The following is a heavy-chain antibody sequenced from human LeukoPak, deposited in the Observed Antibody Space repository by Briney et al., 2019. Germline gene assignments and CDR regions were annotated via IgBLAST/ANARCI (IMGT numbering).Heavy chain of an antibody. D-gene: IGHD2/OR15-2a*01. Sequence: PGGSLRLSCAASGITFSSYGMSWVRQAPGKGLEWVSSISSTGGTTYYADSVKGRFTISRDNSKNSVSLQMNSLRADDTAVYYCARPFLAGGYYMDVWGKGTTVSVSS. CDR2: ISSTGGTT. J-gene: IGHJ6*03. CDR3: ARPFLAGGYYMDV. V-gene: IGHV3-23*01. CDR1: GITFSSYG.